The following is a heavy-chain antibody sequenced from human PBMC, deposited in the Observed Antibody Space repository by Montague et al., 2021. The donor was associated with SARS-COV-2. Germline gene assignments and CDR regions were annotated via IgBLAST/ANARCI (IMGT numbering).Heavy chain of an antibody. CDR3: AKGEQVYFDWSGFDY. CDR1: GFIFSNYA. J-gene: IGHJ4*02. D-gene: IGHD3-9*01. CDR2: VSGTGSKT. Sequence: SRRLSFSASGFIFSNYAMTWVRQAPGKGLEWVATVSGTGSKTYHADAVKGRFTISRDKSTKTVYLQMIGLRAEDTALYFCAKGEQVYFDWSGFDYWGQGALVTVSS. V-gene: IGHV3-23*01.